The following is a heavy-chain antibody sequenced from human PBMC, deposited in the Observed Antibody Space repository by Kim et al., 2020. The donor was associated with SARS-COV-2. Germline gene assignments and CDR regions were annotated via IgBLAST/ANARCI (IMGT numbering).Heavy chain of an antibody. Sequence: SYTTNIPSFQGHVTIAADKSISTAYLQWTSLKASDTAMYYCARRRVYGMDVWGQGTTVTVSS. V-gene: IGHV5-10-1*01. J-gene: IGHJ6*02. CDR2: SYT. CDR3: ARRRVYGMDV.